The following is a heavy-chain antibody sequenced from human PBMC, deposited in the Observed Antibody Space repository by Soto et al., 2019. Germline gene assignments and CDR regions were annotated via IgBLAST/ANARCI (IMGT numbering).Heavy chain of an antibody. V-gene: IGHV4-34*01. CDR2: INHSGST. D-gene: IGHD4-17*01. J-gene: IGHJ5*02. CDR1: GGSFSGYY. Sequence: SETLSLTCAVYGGSFSGYYWSWIRQPPGKGLEWIGEINHSGSTNYNPSLKSRVTISVDTSKNQFSLKLSSVTAAGTAVYYCASTPDVTTVTNGFCFDPWGQGTLVTVSS. CDR3: ASTPDVTTVTNGFCFDP.